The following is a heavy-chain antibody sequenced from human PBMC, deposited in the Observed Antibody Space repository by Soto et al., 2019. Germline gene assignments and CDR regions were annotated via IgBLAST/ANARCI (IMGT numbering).Heavy chain of an antibody. V-gene: IGHV4-31*03. CDR1: GGSISSGGYY. Sequence: QVQLQESGPGLVKPSQTLSLTCTVSGGSISSGGYYWSWIRQHPGKGLEWIGYIYYSGSTYYNPSLKSRVTISVDTSKNQFSLKLSSVTAADTAVYYCARGLPQGYYDSSGLFDYWGQGTLVTVSS. CDR2: IYYSGST. J-gene: IGHJ4*02. CDR3: ARGLPQGYYDSSGLFDY. D-gene: IGHD3-22*01.